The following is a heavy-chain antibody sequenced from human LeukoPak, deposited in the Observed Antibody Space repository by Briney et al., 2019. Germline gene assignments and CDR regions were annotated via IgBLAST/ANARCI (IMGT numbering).Heavy chain of an antibody. CDR3: ARRNSWSGHSFDY. V-gene: IGHV4-31*11. D-gene: IGHD3-3*01. CDR1: GGSISSGGYY. CDR2: IYYSGST. Sequence: PSGTLSLTCAVSGGSISSGGYYWSWIRQYPGKGLEWIGYIYYSGSTYYNPSLKSRVTISVDTSKKQFSLKLSSVTAADTAVYYCARRNSWSGHSFDYWGQGTLVTVAS. J-gene: IGHJ4*02.